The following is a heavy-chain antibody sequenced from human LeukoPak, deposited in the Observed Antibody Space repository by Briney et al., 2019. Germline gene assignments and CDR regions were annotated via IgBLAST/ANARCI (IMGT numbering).Heavy chain of an antibody. CDR1: GGSISSSSYY. V-gene: IGHV4-39*01. CDR2: IYYSG. D-gene: IGHD6-19*01. CDR3: ATFRSGSGWKYYFDY. J-gene: IGHJ4*02. Sequence: SETLSLTCTVSGGSISSSSYYWGGILQPPGKGLEWIGSIYYSGNYNPSLKSRVTISVDTSKNQFSLKLTSVTAADTAVYYCATFRSGSGWKYYFDYWGQGTLVTVSS.